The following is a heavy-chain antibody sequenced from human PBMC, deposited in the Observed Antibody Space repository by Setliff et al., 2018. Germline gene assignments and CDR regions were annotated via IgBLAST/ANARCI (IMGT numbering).Heavy chain of an antibody. CDR3: SRDRGSNNSPEDFDY. Sequence: PSETLSLTCTVSRGPINSHDWSWIRQPAGKGLEWIGRIYADGSTNYNPSLKSRVTMSIDTSKNQFFLEVRSVTAADTAVYYCSRDRGSNNSPEDFDYWGVGTLVTVAS. D-gene: IGHD1-20*01. CDR1: RGPINSHD. J-gene: IGHJ4*02. CDR2: IYADGST. V-gene: IGHV4-4*07.